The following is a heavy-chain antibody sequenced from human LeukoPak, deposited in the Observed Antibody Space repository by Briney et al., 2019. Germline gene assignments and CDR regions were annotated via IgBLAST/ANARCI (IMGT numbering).Heavy chain of an antibody. Sequence: GGSLRLSCAASGFTFDDYAMHWVRQAPGKGLEWVSGVTWNSGSIDYVDSVKGRFTPSRDNAKNSLYLQMNSLRAEDTAVYYCARDRWSYDPQGGFDCWGQGTLVTVSS. CDR2: VTWNSGSI. J-gene: IGHJ4*02. D-gene: IGHD3-22*01. CDR3: ARDRWSYDPQGGFDC. CDR1: GFTFDDYA. V-gene: IGHV3-9*01.